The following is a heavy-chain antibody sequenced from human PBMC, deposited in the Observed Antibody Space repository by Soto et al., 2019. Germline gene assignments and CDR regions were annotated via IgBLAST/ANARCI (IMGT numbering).Heavy chain of an antibody. J-gene: IGHJ6*02. CDR1: GFPFSSYA. Sequence: GGSLRLSCAASGFPFSSYAMSWVRQAPGKGLEWVSAISGSGGSTYYADSVKGRFTIPRDNSKNTLYLQMNSLRAEDTAVYYCAKAGMTTVTYYYYYGMDVWGQGTTVTV. CDR2: ISGSGGST. V-gene: IGHV3-23*01. CDR3: AKAGMTTVTYYYYYGMDV. D-gene: IGHD4-17*01.